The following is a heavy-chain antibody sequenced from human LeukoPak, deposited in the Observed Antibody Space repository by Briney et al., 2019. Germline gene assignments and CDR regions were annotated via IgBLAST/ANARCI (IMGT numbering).Heavy chain of an antibody. CDR3: ARVGGGSTAMVTPFDY. V-gene: IGHV3-20*04. Sequence: GGSLRLSCAASGFTFDDYGMSWVRHAPGKGLEWVSGINWNGGSTGYADSVKGRFTISRDNAKNSLYLQMNSLRAEDTALYYCARVGGGSTAMVTPFDYWGQGTLVTVSS. D-gene: IGHD5-18*01. CDR1: GFTFDDYG. CDR2: INWNGGST. J-gene: IGHJ4*02.